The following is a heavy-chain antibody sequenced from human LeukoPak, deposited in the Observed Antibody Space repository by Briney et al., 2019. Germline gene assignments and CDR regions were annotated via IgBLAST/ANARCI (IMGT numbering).Heavy chain of an antibody. CDR3: VRYSYGYLAFDI. CDR2: IYYSGST. J-gene: IGHJ3*02. CDR1: GGSISSSSYY. D-gene: IGHD5-18*01. Sequence: SETLSLTCTVSGGSISSSSYYWGWIRQPPGKGLEWIGSIYYSGSTYYNPSLKSRVTISVDTSKNQFSLKLSSVTAADTAVYYCVRYSYGYLAFDIWGQGTMVTVSS. V-gene: IGHV4-39*01.